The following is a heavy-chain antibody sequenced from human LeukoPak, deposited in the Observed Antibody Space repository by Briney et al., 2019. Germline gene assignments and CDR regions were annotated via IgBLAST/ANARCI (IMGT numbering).Heavy chain of an antibody. J-gene: IGHJ4*02. CDR3: ARGSMTKFHF. V-gene: IGHV6-1*01. CDR2: TYYRSKWYT. D-gene: IGHD2/OR15-2a*01. CDR1: GDSVSNNSAT. Sequence: SQTLSLTCAISGDSVSNNSATWNWIRQSPSRGLEWLGRTYYRSKWYTSYALSVKSRITLNADTSENQFSLQLNSVTPEDTAVYYCARGSMTKFHFWGQGTQVTVSS.